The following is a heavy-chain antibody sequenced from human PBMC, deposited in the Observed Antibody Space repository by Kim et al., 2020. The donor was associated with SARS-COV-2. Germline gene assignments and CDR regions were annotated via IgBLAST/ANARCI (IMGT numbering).Heavy chain of an antibody. CDR3: AREDDTSGYYYRLVF. CDR1: VFTFSYYG. Sequence: GGSLRLSCAASVFTFSYYGMHWVRQAPGKGLEWVAVISSDGSKKFYADSVKGRFTISRESSKYTLYLQMNSLRVEDTAVYYCAREDDTSGYYYRLVFWGQGTPVTVSS. D-gene: IGHD3-22*01. J-gene: IGHJ4*02. V-gene: IGHV3-33*01. CDR2: ISSDGSKK.